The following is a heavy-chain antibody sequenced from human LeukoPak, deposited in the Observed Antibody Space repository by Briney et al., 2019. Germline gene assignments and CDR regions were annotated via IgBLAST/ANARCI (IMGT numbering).Heavy chain of an antibody. CDR1: GFTFPTYG. Sequence: GGSLRLSCAGSGFTFPTYGMHWVRQAQGKGLEWVAYISYDGNKGYYTDSVKGRFTISRDNSGNTLYLQMNSLRAEDTAVYYCARVEGYCSSTSCPNDAFDIWGQGTMVTVSS. V-gene: IGHV3-30*03. D-gene: IGHD2-2*01. CDR3: ARVEGYCSSTSCPNDAFDI. CDR2: ISYDGNKG. J-gene: IGHJ3*02.